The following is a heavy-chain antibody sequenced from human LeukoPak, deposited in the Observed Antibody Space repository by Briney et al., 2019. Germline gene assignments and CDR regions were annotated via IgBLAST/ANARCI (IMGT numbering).Heavy chain of an antibody. Sequence: SETLSLTCTVSGGSISSYYWSWIPQPPGKGLEWIGYIYYSGSTNYNPSLKSRATISVDTSKNQFSLKLSSVTAADTAVYYCAREGASPNYGGNALDYWGQGTLVTVSS. CDR2: IYYSGST. D-gene: IGHD4-23*01. V-gene: IGHV4-59*12. CDR1: GGSISSYY. CDR3: AREGASPNYGGNALDY. J-gene: IGHJ4*02.